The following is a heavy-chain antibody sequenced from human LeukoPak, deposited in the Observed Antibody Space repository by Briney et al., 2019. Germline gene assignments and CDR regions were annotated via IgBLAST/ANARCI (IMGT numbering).Heavy chain of an antibody. CDR2: ISYDGSNK. CDR1: GFTFSSYA. CDR3: ARAPYSSGPYYFDY. V-gene: IGHV3-30*14. Sequence: GRSLRLSCAASGFTFSSYAMHWVRQAPGKGLEWVAVISYDGSNKYYADSVKGRFTISRDNSKNTLYLQMNSLRAEDTAVFYCARAPYSSGPYYFDYWGQGTLVTVSS. J-gene: IGHJ4*02. D-gene: IGHD6-19*01.